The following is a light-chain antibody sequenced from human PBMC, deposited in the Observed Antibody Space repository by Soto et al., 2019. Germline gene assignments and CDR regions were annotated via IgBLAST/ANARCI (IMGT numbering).Light chain of an antibody. J-gene: IGLJ1*01. CDR3: SSYTSSSGYV. V-gene: IGLV2-14*01. CDR1: SSDVGGYNY. Sequence: QSVLTQPASVSGSPGQSITISCTGTSSDVGGYNYVSWYQQHPGKALKLMIYEVSNRPSGVSNRFSGSKSGNTASLTISGLQAEDEADYYCSSYTSSSGYVFGTGTKVTVL. CDR2: EVS.